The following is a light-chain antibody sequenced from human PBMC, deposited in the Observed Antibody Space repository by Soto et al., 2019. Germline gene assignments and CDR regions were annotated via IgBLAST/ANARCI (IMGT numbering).Light chain of an antibody. CDR1: QSISDT. CDR3: EQYHNWPWT. J-gene: IGKJ1*01. CDR2: SAS. V-gene: IGKV3-15*01. Sequence: EIVMTQSPATLSVSPGGRATLSCRASQSISDTLAWYQPKPGQPPSLLIYSASTRATGFPARFSGSGSGTDFTLTISSVHSEDIAVYYGEQYHNWPWTVGQGT.